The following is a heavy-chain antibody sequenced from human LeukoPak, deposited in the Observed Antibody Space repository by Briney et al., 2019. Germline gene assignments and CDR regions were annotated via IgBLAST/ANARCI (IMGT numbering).Heavy chain of an antibody. CDR3: ARLIVVAATRWFDP. J-gene: IGHJ5*02. V-gene: IGHV3-21*01. CDR1: GFTFSSYS. CDR2: ISSSSSYI. Sequence: SGGSLRLSCAASGFTFSSYSMNWVRQAPGKGLEWVSSISSSSSYIYYADSVKGRFTISRDNAKNSLYLQMNSLRAEDTAVYYCARLIVVAATRWFDPWGQGTQVTVSS. D-gene: IGHD2-15*01.